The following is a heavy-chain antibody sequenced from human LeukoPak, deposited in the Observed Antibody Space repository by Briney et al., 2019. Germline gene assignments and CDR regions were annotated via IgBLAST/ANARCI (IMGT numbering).Heavy chain of an antibody. V-gene: IGHV3-23*01. CDR2: ISGNGINT. Sequence: PGGSLRLSCAASGVTFSTYAMSWVRQAPGKGLEWVSAISGNGINTYYADSVKGRFTISRDNSKNTLYLQMNSLRAEDTAVYYCAKDARVGATNNANFDYWGQGTLVTVSS. D-gene: IGHD1-26*01. J-gene: IGHJ4*02. CDR1: GVTFSTYA. CDR3: AKDARVGATNNANFDY.